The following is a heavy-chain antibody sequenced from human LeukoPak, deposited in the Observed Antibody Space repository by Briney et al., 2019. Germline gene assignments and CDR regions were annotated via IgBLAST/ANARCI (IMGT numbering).Heavy chain of an antibody. J-gene: IGHJ6*03. Sequence: GGSLRLSCAASGFTFSSYGMHWVRQAPGKGLEWVAFIRSDGSNKYYADSVKGRFTISRDNSKNTLYLQMNSLRAEDTAVYYCAKDKSIAAPVYYMDVWGKGTTVTVSS. CDR2: IRSDGSNK. V-gene: IGHV3-30*02. CDR1: GFTFSSYG. CDR3: AKDKSIAAPVYYMDV. D-gene: IGHD6-6*01.